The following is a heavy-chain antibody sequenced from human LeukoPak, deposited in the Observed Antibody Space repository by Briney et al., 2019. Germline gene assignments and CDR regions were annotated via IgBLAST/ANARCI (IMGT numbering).Heavy chain of an antibody. CDR3: ARVGVLGPTTGYDY. CDR1: GFTFSSYS. V-gene: IGHV3-21*01. CDR2: ISSTSTYI. J-gene: IGHJ4*02. Sequence: GGSLRLSCAASGFTFSSYSMNWVRQAPGKGLEWVSSISSTSTYIYYADSVKGRFTISRDNAKNSLYLQMNSLRAEDTAVYYCARVGVLGPTTGYDYWGQGTLVTVSS. D-gene: IGHD1-26*01.